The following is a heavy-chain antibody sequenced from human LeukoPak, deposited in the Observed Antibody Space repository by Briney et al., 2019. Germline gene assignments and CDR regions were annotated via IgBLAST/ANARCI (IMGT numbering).Heavy chain of an antibody. V-gene: IGHV1-69*04. J-gene: IGHJ5*02. Sequence: SVKVSCKASGGTFSSYAISWVRQAPGQGLEWMGRIIPILGIANYAQKFQGRVTITRDTSASTAYMELSSLRSEDTAVYYCAREKCSSTSCYYGWFDPWGQGTLVTVSS. CDR2: IIPILGIA. D-gene: IGHD2-2*01. CDR3: AREKCSSTSCYYGWFDP. CDR1: GGTFSSYA.